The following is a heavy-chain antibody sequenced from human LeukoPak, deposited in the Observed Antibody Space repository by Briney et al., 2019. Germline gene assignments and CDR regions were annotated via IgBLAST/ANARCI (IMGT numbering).Heavy chain of an antibody. CDR2: IYYSGST. V-gene: IGHV4-61*05. CDR1: GGSISSSSYY. D-gene: IGHD6-13*01. CDR3: ARMYSSSWGEWNWFDP. J-gene: IGHJ5*02. Sequence: PSETQTLTCTVSGGSISSSSYYWGWIRQPPGKGLEWIGYIYYSGSTNYNPSLKSRVTISVDTSKNQFSLKLSSVTAADTAVYYCARMYSSSWGEWNWFDPWGQGTLVTVSS.